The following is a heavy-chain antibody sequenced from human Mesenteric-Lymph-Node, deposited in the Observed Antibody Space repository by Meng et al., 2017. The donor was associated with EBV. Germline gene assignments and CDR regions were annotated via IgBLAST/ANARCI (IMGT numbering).Heavy chain of an antibody. V-gene: IGHV3-23*04. CDR2: TSGSDATT. CDR3: ANVPYNY. D-gene: IGHD2-2*01. Sequence: EGQLVESGGGLVQPGGSLRLSCAASGFTFSNYGMSWVRQAPGKGLEWVSGTSGSDATTYYAESVKGRFTMSRDNPGNTLFLQMNSLRVEDTAVYYCANVPYNYWGQGTLVTVSS. CDR1: GFTFSNYG. J-gene: IGHJ4*02.